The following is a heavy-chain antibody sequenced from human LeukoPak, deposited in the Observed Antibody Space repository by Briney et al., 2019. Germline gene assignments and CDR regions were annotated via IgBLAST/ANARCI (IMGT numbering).Heavy chain of an antibody. Sequence: ASVKVSCKASGYTFTSYYMHWVRQAPGQGLEWMGIINPSGGSTSYAQKFQGRVTMTRDTSTSTVYMELSSLRSEDTAVYYCARDRFPDSSGYYLDYWGQGTLVTVSS. CDR3: ARDRFPDSSGYYLDY. V-gene: IGHV1-46*01. D-gene: IGHD3-22*01. CDR2: INPSGGST. J-gene: IGHJ4*02. CDR1: GYTFTSYY.